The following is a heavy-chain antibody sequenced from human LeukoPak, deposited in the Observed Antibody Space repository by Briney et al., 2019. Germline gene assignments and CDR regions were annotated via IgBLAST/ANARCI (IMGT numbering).Heavy chain of an antibody. D-gene: IGHD6-13*01. CDR1: GGSISSHH. J-gene: IGHJ3*01. CDR3: ARGRAAAGTSTE. V-gene: IGHV4-59*11. CDR2: IYYSGST. Sequence: SETLSLTCTVSGGSISSHHWSWIRQPPGKRLEWIGYIYYSGSTNYNPSLKSRVTISIDRSKNQLSLKLSSVTAADTAVYYCARGRAAAGTSTEWGQGTMVTVSS.